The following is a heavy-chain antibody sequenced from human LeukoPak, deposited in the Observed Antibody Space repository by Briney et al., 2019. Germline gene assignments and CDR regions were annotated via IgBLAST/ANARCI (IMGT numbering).Heavy chain of an antibody. J-gene: IGHJ3*02. Sequence: PSQTLSLTCTVSGGSISSGGYYWSWTRQHPGKGLEWIGYIYYSGSTYYNPSLKSRVTISVDTSKNQFSLKLSSVTAADTAVYYCARDRAPERWLQLDAFDIWGQGTMVTVSS. CDR1: GGSISSGGYY. CDR3: ARDRAPERWLQLDAFDI. CDR2: IYYSGST. D-gene: IGHD5-12*01. V-gene: IGHV4-31*03.